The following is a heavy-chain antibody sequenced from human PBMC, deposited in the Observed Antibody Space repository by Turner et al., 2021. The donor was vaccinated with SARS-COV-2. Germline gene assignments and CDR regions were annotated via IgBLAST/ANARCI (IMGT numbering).Heavy chain of an antibody. V-gene: IGHV4-59*08. D-gene: IGHD1-26*01. J-gene: IGHJ6*02. CDR3: ARHQGSASGYDHGMNV. CDR2: FYKIGSI. Sequence: QVQLQESGPGLVRPSETLSLTCTVPGGSISSKSWSWFRQSPGRGLEWFGYFYKIGSIDYNPTLRSRVTISVDTSKNQLSLNLISVTAADTAVYYCARHQGSASGYDHGMNVWGQGTAVIVSS. CDR1: GGSISSKS.